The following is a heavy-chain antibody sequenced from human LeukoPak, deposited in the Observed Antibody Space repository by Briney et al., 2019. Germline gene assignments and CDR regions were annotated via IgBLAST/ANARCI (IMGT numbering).Heavy chain of an antibody. CDR2: IYYSGST. D-gene: IGHD4-11*01. Sequence: SETLSLTCTVSGGSISSSSYYWGWVRQPPGKGLEWIGSIYYSGSTYYNPPLKSRVTISVDTSKNQFSLKLSSVTAADTAVYYCARGGTTVILSWFDPWGQGTLVTVSS. J-gene: IGHJ5*02. CDR3: ARGGTTVILSWFDP. V-gene: IGHV4-39*07. CDR1: GGSISSSSYY.